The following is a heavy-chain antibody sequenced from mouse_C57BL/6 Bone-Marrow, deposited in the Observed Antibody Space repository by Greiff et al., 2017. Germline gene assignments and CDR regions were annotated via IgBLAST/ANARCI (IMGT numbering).Heavy chain of an antibody. D-gene: IGHD2-4*01. CDR2: INPYNGDT. CDR3: ARCSDYDYAMDY. Sequence: VQLQQSGPELVKPGDSVKISCKASGYSFTGYFMNWVMQSHGKSLEWIGRINPYNGDTFYNQKFKGKATLTVDKSSSTAHMELLSLTSEDAAVYYCARCSDYDYAMDYWGQGTSVTVSS. V-gene: IGHV1-20*01. CDR1: GYSFTGYF. J-gene: IGHJ4*01.